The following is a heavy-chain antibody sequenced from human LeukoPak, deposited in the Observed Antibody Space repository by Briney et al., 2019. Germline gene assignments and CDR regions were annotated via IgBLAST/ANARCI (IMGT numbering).Heavy chain of an antibody. Sequence: PGGSLRLSCAASGSTFSSYSMNWVRQAPGKGLEWVSSISTSSSYIYYADSVKGRFTISRDNAKKLLYLQMNSLRAEDTAVYYCARGDPDISFAVAGEAFDIWGQGTMVTVSS. V-gene: IGHV3-21*01. J-gene: IGHJ3*02. CDR1: GSTFSSYS. D-gene: IGHD6-19*01. CDR2: ISTSSSYI. CDR3: ARGDPDISFAVAGEAFDI.